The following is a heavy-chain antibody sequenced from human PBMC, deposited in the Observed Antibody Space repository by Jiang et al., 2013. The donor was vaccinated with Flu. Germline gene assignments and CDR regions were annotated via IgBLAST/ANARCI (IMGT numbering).Heavy chain of an antibody. V-gene: IGHV4-59*09. D-gene: IGHD1-26*01. Sequence: AYISYSGSTNYNPSLKSRVTISVDTSKDQFSLKLNSVTAADTAMYYCARGTSGSYHWFDYWGQGTLVTVSS. CDR2: ISYSGST. J-gene: IGHJ4*02. CDR3: ARGTSGSYHWFDY.